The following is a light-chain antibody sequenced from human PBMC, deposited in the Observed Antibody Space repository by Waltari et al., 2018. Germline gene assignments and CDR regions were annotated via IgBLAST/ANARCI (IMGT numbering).Light chain of an antibody. J-gene: IGLJ1*01. Sequence: QAALTQPPSVSGSPGQSVTISCTGTSSDIGGYNYVSWYQQHPGKAPNLMIYDVSNRPSGVDDLFSGSKSANTASLTISGLQAEDEADYYCSSYAGSNIYIFGAGTRLTVL. CDR3: SSYAGSNIYI. CDR1: SSDIGGYNY. V-gene: IGLV2-8*01. CDR2: DVS.